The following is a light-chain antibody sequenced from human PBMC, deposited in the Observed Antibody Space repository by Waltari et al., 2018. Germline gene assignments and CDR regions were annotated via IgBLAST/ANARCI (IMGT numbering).Light chain of an antibody. CDR1: HNNVGNPG. CDR3: SSWDKNLVAVV. V-gene: IGLV10-54*04. CDR2: RND. J-gene: IGLJ3*02. Sequence: QAGLTQPPSVSRALGQTATVTCPGNHNNVGNPGVTWLQHHQGHPPKLLSYRNDNRPSGISERFSASRSGNTASLTITGLQPDDEADYYCSSWDKNLVAVVFGGGTKVTVL.